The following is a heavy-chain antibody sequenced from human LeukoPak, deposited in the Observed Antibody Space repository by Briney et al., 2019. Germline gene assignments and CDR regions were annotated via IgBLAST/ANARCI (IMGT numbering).Heavy chain of an antibody. CDR2: INPNSGGT. V-gene: IGHV1-2*06. CDR3: ARDRDILTGSGYYFDY. CDR1: GYTFTGYY. D-gene: IGHD3-9*01. Sequence: ASVKVSCKASGYTFTGYYMHWMRQAPGQGLEWMGRINPNSGGTNYAQKFQGRVTMHRDTSISTAYMELSRLRSDDTAVYYCARDRDILTGSGYYFDYWGQGTLVTVSS. J-gene: IGHJ4*02.